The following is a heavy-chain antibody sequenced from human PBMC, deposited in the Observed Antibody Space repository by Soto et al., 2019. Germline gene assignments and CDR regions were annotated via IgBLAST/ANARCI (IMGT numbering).Heavy chain of an antibody. V-gene: IGHV3-23*01. Sequence: GGSLRLSCAASGFTFSNSALRWVRQAPGKGLEWVSSITDSGVSTYYTDSVKGRFTISRDNSKNTLYVQMNSLRADDTAVYYCVAGEFFDYWGQGTLVTVSS. CDR2: ITDSGVST. J-gene: IGHJ4*02. CDR3: VAGEFFDY. CDR1: GFTFSNSA. D-gene: IGHD3-16*01.